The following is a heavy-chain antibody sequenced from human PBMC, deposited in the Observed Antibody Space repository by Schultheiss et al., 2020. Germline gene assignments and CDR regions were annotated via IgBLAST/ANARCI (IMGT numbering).Heavy chain of an antibody. D-gene: IGHD3-3*01. J-gene: IGHJ6*02. CDR3: ARLDFWSGYYTGKGYYYGMDG. CDR2: IYYSGST. CDR1: GGSFSGYY. Sequence: SETLSLTCAVYGGSFSGYYWSWIRQPPGKGLEWIGYIYYSGSTNYNPSLKSRVTISVDTSKNQFSLKLSSVTAADTAVYYCARLDFWSGYYTGKGYYYGMDGWGQGTTVNVSS. V-gene: IGHV4-59*01.